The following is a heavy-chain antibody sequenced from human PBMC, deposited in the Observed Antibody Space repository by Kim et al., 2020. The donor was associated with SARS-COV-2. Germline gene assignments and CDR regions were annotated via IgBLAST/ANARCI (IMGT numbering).Heavy chain of an antibody. CDR2: MNPNSGNT. J-gene: IGHJ6*02. CDR3: ARYPIAAAGIYYYYGMDV. Sequence: ASVKVSCKASGYTFTSYDINWVRQATGQGLEWMGWMNPNSGNTGYAQKFQGRVTMTRNTSISTAYMELSSLRSEDTAVYYCARYPIAAAGIYYYYGMDVWGQGTTGTVSS. D-gene: IGHD6-13*01. CDR1: GYTFTSYD. V-gene: IGHV1-8*01.